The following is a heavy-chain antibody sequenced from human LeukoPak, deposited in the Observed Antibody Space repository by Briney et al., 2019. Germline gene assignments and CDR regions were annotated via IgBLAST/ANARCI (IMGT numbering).Heavy chain of an antibody. D-gene: IGHD4-17*01. CDR1: GLTVSDSY. CDR2: ISSSGNTI. V-gene: IGHV3-11*01. CDR3: AKDDDGRHHGVDH. Sequence: GGSLRLSCAASGLTVSDSYMNWIRQAPGKGLEWVSYISSSGNTIYYADSVRGRFTISRDYSMNTLYLQMTSLRDDDTALYYCAKDDDGRHHGVDHWGQGTLVTVSS. J-gene: IGHJ4*02.